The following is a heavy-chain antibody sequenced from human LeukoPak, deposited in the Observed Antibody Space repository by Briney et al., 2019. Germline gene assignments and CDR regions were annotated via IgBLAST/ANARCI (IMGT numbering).Heavy chain of an antibody. CDR3: ARAKANPYSGSRTAYFDY. CDR1: GFTFVSHW. J-gene: IGHJ4*02. Sequence: GGSLRLSCVASGFTFVSHWMTWVRQAPGKGLEWVANINQDGSEKYYVDSVKGRFTISRDNAKNSLYLQMNSLRAEDTAVYYCARAKANPYSGSRTAYFDYWGQGTLVTVSS. D-gene: IGHD1-26*01. CDR2: INQDGSEK. V-gene: IGHV3-7*01.